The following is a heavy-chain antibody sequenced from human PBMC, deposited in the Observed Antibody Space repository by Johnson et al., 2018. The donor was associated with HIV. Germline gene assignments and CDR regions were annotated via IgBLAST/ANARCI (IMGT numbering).Heavy chain of an antibody. J-gene: IGHJ3*02. Sequence: VQLVESGGGLVQPGGSLRLSCAASGFTFSSYWMSWVRQAPGKGLEWVANLKKDGSEKYYVASVKGRFTISRDNAKNSLYLQMNSLRAEDTALYYCARENLGAFDIWGQGTMVTVSS. V-gene: IGHV3-7*03. CDR2: LKKDGSEK. CDR3: ARENLGAFDI. D-gene: IGHD1-14*01. CDR1: GFTFSSYW.